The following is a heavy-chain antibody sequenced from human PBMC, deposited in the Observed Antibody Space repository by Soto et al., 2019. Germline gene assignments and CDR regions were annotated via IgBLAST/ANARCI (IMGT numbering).Heavy chain of an antibody. CDR2: ISAYNGNT. V-gene: IGHV1-18*01. CDR1: GYTFTSYG. Sequence: QVQLVQSGAEVKKPGASVKVSCKASGYTFTSYGISWVRQAPGQGLEWMGWISAYNGNTNYAQKLQGRVTMTTDTSTSTAYMELRSLRSDDTAAYYCAGYYYGSGSYTHGMDVWGQGTTVTVSS. J-gene: IGHJ6*02. D-gene: IGHD3-10*01. CDR3: AGYYYGSGSYTHGMDV.